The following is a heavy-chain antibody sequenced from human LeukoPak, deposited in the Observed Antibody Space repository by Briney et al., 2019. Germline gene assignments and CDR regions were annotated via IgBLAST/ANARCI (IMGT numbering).Heavy chain of an antibody. Sequence: EASVKVSCKASGYTFTSYAMHWVRQATGQRLEWMGWINAGNGNTKYSQKFQGRVTITRDTSASTAYMELSSLRSDDTAVYYCARGPPNWGYDYWGPGTLVTVSS. CDR3: ARGPPNWGYDY. D-gene: IGHD7-27*01. V-gene: IGHV1-3*01. J-gene: IGHJ4*02. CDR1: GYTFTSYA. CDR2: INAGNGNT.